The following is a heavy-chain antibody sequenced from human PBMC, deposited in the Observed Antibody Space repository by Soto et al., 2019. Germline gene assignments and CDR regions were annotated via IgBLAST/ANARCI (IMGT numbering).Heavy chain of an antibody. Sequence: ASVKVSCKASGGTFSSYAISWVRQAPGQGLEWMGGIIPIFGTANYAQKFQGRVTITADESTSTAYMELSSLRSEDTAVYYCARDSTRSGYSGSLEEWFDPWGQGTLVTVSS. CDR2: IIPIFGTA. D-gene: IGHD5-12*01. CDR1: GGTFSSYA. J-gene: IGHJ5*02. V-gene: IGHV1-69*13. CDR3: ARDSTRSGYSGSLEEWFDP.